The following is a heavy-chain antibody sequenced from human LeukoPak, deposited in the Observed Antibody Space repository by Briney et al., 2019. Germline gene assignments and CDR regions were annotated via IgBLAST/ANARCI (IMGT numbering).Heavy chain of an antibody. CDR3: ARDRTFDYSEGVFDS. Sequence: SETLSLTCTVSGGSISSYYWSWIRQPPGKGLEWIGYIYYSGSTNYNPSLKSRVTISVDTSKNQFSLKLSSVTAADTAVYYCARDRTFDYSEGVFDSWGQRTLVTVSS. CDR2: IYYSGST. D-gene: IGHD3-16*01. J-gene: IGHJ4*02. CDR1: GGSISSYY. V-gene: IGHV4-59*01.